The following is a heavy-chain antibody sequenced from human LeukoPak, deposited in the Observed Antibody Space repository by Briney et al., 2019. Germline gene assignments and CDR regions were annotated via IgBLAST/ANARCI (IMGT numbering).Heavy chain of an antibody. D-gene: IGHD3-10*01. CDR2: ISDDGGNK. CDR1: GFTFSSYA. J-gene: IGHJ6*03. Sequence: GGSLRLSCAASGFTFSSYAMSWVRQAPGKGLEWVSAISDDGGNKYYADSVKGRFTISRDNSKNTLYLQMNSLRVEDTAVYYCARGVGGSANYYYMDVWGKGTTVTVSS. CDR3: ARGVGGSANYYYMDV. V-gene: IGHV3-30-3*01.